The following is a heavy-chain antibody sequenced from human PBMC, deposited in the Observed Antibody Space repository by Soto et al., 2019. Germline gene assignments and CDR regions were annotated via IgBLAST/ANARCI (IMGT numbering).Heavy chain of an antibody. CDR3: ARHGPYLVDYYYYGMDV. CDR1: GGSISSYY. CDR2: IYYSGST. D-gene: IGHD1-26*01. V-gene: IGHV4-59*08. J-gene: IGHJ6*02. Sequence: SETLSLTYTVSGGSISSYYWSWIRQPPGKGLEWIGYIYYSGSTNYNPSLKSRVTISVDTSKNQFSLKLSSVTAADTAVYYCARHGPYLVDYYYYGMDVWGQGTTVTVSS.